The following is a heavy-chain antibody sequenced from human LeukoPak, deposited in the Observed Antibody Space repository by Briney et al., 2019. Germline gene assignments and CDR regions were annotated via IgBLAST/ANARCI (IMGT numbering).Heavy chain of an antibody. D-gene: IGHD2-2*01. CDR1: GGSISSGGYY. CDR3: ARGLVEGSSATYCSSTSCPYNWFDP. Sequence: SETLSLTCTVSGGSISSGGYYWSWIRQHPGKGLERIGYIYCSGSTYYSPSLKSRVTISVDTSKNQFSLKLSSVTAADTAVYYCARGLVEGSSATYCSSTSCPYNWFDPWGQGTLVTVSS. CDR2: IYCSGST. J-gene: IGHJ5*02. V-gene: IGHV4-31*03.